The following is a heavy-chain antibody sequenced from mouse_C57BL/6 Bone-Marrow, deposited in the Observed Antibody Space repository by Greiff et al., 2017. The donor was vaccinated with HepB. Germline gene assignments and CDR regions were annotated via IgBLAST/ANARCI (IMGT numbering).Heavy chain of an antibody. J-gene: IGHJ3*01. CDR2: IYPGDGDT. Sequence: VQLQQSGAELVKPGASVKISCKASGYAFSSYWMNWVKQRPGKGLEWIGQIYPGDGDTNYNGKFKGKATLTADKSSSTAYMQLSSLTSEDSAVYYCARIPMVTTDSFAYWGQGTLVTVSA. V-gene: IGHV1-80*01. CDR3: ARIPMVTTDSFAY. D-gene: IGHD2-2*01. CDR1: GYAFSSYW.